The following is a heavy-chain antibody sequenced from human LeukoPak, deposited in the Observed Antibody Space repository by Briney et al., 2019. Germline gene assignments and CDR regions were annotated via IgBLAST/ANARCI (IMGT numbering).Heavy chain of an antibody. Sequence: SETLSLTCTASGYSISSGYYWGWIRQPPGKGLEWIGSIYHSGSTYYNPSLKSRVTISVDTSKNQFSLKLSSVTAADTAVYYCARLDRGDYYYMDVWGKGTTVTVSS. CDR1: GYSISSGYY. CDR2: IYHSGST. J-gene: IGHJ6*03. V-gene: IGHV4-38-2*02. CDR3: ARLDRGDYYYMDV.